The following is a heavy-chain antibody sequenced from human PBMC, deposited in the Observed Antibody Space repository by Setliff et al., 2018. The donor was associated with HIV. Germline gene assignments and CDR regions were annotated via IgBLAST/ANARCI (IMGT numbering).Heavy chain of an antibody. J-gene: IGHJ3*02. D-gene: IGHD3-9*01. CDR2: IYTSGTT. Sequence: SETLSLTCTVSGDSISSYYWSWIRQTAGKGLEWIGRIYTSGTTNYNPSLKRRVTMSVDTSKNQFSLTLSSVTAADTAVYYCARVRTGQGASDAFDIWGQGTKVTVSS. CDR3: ARVRTGQGASDAFDI. CDR1: GDSISSYY. V-gene: IGHV4-4*07.